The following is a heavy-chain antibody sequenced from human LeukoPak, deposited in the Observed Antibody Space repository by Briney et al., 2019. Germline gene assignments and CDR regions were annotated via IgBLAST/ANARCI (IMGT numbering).Heavy chain of an antibody. CDR2: ISSSSSYI. CDR3: ARPRRGYSYGSLVVAFDI. V-gene: IGHV3-21*01. CDR1: GFTFSSYS. Sequence: GGSLRLSCAASGFTFSSYSMNWVRQAPGKGLEWVSSISSSSSYIYYADSVKGRFTISRDNAKNSLYLQMNSLRAEDTAVYYCARPRRGYSYGSLVVAFDIWGQGTMVTVSS. D-gene: IGHD5-18*01. J-gene: IGHJ3*02.